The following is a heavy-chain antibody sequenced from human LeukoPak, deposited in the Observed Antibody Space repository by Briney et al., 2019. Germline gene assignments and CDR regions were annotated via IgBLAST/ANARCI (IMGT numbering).Heavy chain of an antibody. CDR3: ARKVPLAIDY. Sequence: GGSLRLSCAASGFTFSSYSMNWVRQAPGKGLEWVSYISSSSSTIDYADSVKGRFTISRDNAKNSLYLQMNSLRAEDTAVYYCARKVPLAIDYWGQGTLVTVSS. D-gene: IGHD5-12*01. J-gene: IGHJ4*02. CDR1: GFTFSSYS. CDR2: ISSSSSTI. V-gene: IGHV3-48*01.